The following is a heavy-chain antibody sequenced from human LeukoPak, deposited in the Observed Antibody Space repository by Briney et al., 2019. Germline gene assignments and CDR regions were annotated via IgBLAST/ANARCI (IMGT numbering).Heavy chain of an antibody. V-gene: IGHV1-2*06. Sequence: ASVKVSCKASGGTFSSYAISWVRQAPGQGLEWMGRINPNSGGTNYAQKFQGRVTMTRDTSISTAYMELSRLRSDDTAVYYCAREDVSAYYFDYWGQGTLVTVSS. CDR2: INPNSGGT. CDR3: AREDVSAYYFDY. CDR1: GGTFSSYA. D-gene: IGHD3-16*01. J-gene: IGHJ4*02.